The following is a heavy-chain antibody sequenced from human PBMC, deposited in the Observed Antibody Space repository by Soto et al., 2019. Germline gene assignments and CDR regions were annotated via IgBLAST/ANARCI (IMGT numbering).Heavy chain of an antibody. CDR2: INAGNGNT. Sequence: QVPLVQSGAEVKKPGASVKVSCKASGYTFTSYAMHWVRQAPGQRLEWMGWINAGNGNTKYSQKFQGRVTITRDTSASTAYMELSSLRSEDTAVYYCARVLGYYDSSGNYGMDVWGQGTTVTVSS. CDR3: ARVLGYYDSSGNYGMDV. J-gene: IGHJ6*02. D-gene: IGHD3-22*01. V-gene: IGHV1-3*01. CDR1: GYTFTSYA.